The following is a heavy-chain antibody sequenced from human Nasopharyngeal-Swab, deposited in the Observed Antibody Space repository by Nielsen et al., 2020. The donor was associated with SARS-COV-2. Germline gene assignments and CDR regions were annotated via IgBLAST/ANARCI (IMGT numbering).Heavy chain of an antibody. CDR2: INHSGST. V-gene: IGHV4-34*01. CDR3: ARQPKPPYSSGWYGETFFDY. D-gene: IGHD6-19*01. CDR1: GGSFSGYY. J-gene: IGHJ4*02. Sequence: SETLSLTCAVYGGSFSGYYWSWVRQPPGKGLEWIGEINHSGSTNYNPSLKSRVTISVDTSKNQFSLKLSSVTAADTAVYYCARQPKPPYSSGWYGETFFDYWGQGTLVTVSS.